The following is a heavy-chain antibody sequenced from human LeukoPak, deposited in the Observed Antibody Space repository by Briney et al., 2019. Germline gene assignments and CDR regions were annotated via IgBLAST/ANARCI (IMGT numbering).Heavy chain of an antibody. Sequence: PGGSPRLSCAASGVSFSSYNMNWVRQVPGKGLEWVSSISGNSDSIYYANSVRGRFTISRDNAKNSLFLQMTSLRAEDTAVYYCASLAVGYSSAFFDYWGQGTLVAVSS. V-gene: IGHV3-21*06. CDR2: ISGNSDSI. CDR1: GVSFSSYN. CDR3: ASLAVGYSSAFFDY. J-gene: IGHJ4*02. D-gene: IGHD6-25*01.